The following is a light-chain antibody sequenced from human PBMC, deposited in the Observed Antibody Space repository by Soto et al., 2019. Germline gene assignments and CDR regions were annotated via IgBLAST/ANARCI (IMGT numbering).Light chain of an antibody. CDR2: DVS. V-gene: IGLV2-14*01. J-gene: IGLJ1*01. Sequence: QSVPTQPASVSGSPGQSITISCTGTRSDVGGYNYVSWYQQHPGKAPKLMIYDVSNRPSGVSNRFSGSKSGNTASLTISGLQAEDEADYYCSSYTSSSTLGVFGTGTKVTVL. CDR3: SSYTSSSTLGV. CDR1: RSDVGGYNY.